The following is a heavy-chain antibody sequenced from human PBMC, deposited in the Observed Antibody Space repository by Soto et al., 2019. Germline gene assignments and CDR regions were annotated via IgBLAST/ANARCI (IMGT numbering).Heavy chain of an antibody. Sequence: QVQLQESGPGLVKPSETLSLTCTVSGGSISSYYWSWIRQPPGKGLEWIGYIYYSGSTNYNPSLKSRATISVDTSKNQFSLKLSSVTAADTAVYYCARAWGEAFDYWGQGTLVTVSS. CDR3: ARAWGEAFDY. CDR1: GGSISSYY. V-gene: IGHV4-59*01. D-gene: IGHD3-16*01. CDR2: IYYSGST. J-gene: IGHJ4*02.